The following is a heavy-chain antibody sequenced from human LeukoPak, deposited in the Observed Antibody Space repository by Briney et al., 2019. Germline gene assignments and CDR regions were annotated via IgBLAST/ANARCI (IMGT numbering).Heavy chain of an antibody. Sequence: SETLSLTCTVSGGSISSYYWSWIRQPPGKGLEWIGYIYYSGSTNYNPSLKSRVTISVDTSKNQFSLKLSSVTAADTAVYYCARGRRYSYGNDYWGQGTLVTVSS. CDR2: IYYSGST. CDR1: GGSISSYY. J-gene: IGHJ4*02. D-gene: IGHD5-18*01. CDR3: ARGRRYSYGNDY. V-gene: IGHV4-59*12.